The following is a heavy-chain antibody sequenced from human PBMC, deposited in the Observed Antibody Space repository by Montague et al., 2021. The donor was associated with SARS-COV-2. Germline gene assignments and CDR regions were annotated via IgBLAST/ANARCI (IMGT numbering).Heavy chain of an antibody. V-gene: IGHV3-48*03. D-gene: IGHD3-10*01. CDR3: ATYYYNSDHVRSA. J-gene: IGHJ5*02. CDR2: IINSGSST. Sequence: SLRLSCAASGFTFSSYEMNWVRQAPGKGLEWISKIINSGSSTYYADSVKGRFTISRDNAKNSLYLQMNSLRAEDTAAYYCATYYYNSDHVRSAWGQGTLVTVSS. CDR1: GFTFSSYE.